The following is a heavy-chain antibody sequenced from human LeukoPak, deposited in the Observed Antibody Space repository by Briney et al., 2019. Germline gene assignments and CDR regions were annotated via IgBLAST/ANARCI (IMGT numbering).Heavy chain of an antibody. J-gene: IGHJ4*02. CDR2: VYYSGST. D-gene: IGHD5-12*01. CDR3: ARGPATIQDY. CDR1: GGSVSSDGFY. Sequence: SETLSLTCTVSGGSVSSDGFYWTWIRQPPGKGLEWIGYVYYSGSTNYNPSLKSRVTISLDTSKNQFSLKLNSVTAADTAVYYCARGPATIQDYWGQGTLVTVSS. V-gene: IGHV4-61*08.